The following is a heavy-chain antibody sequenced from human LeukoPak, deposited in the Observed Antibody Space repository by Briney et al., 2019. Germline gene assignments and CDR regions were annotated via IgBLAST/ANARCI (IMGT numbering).Heavy chain of an antibody. CDR1: GFTFTNYW. CDR2: IKQDRSEK. J-gene: IGHJ3*02. V-gene: IGHV3-7*01. Sequence: SGGSLRLSCAASGFTFTNYWMSWVRQAPGKGLELVANIKQDRSEKYYVYSVKGRFTMSRDNAKNSLYLQMNSLRAEDTAVYYCARPVVAATTPDTFDIWGQGTMVTVSS. CDR3: ARPVVAATTPDTFDI. D-gene: IGHD2-15*01.